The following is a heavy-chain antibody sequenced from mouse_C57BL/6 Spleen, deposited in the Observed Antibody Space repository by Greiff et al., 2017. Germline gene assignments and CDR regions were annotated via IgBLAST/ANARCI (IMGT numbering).Heavy chain of an antibody. D-gene: IGHD1-1*01. J-gene: IGHJ4*01. V-gene: IGHV5-17*01. Sequence: DVHLVESGGGLVKPGGSLKLSCAASGFTFSDYGMHWVRQAPEKGLEWVAYISSGRSTIYYADTVKGRFTISRDNAKNTLFLQMTILRSEDTAMYYCAREYYGSSYDAMDYWGQGTSVTVSS. CDR3: AREYYGSSYDAMDY. CDR2: ISSGRSTI. CDR1: GFTFSDYG.